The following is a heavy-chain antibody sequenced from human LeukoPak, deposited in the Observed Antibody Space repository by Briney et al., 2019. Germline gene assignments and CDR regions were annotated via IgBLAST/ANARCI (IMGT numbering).Heavy chain of an antibody. CDR2: ISGSGGST. J-gene: IGHJ4*02. CDR1: GFTFSSYA. Sequence: GGSLRLSCAVSGFTFSSYAMSWVRQAPGKGLEWVSAISGSGGSTYYADSVKGRFTISRDNSKNTLYLQMNSLRAEDTAVYYCAKRPTDYDFWSGEYYFDYWGQGTLVTVSS. V-gene: IGHV3-23*01. CDR3: AKRPTDYDFWSGEYYFDY. D-gene: IGHD3-3*01.